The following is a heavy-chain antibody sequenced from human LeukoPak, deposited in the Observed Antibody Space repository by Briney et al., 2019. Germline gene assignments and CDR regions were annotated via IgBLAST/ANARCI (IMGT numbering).Heavy chain of an antibody. CDR1: GGSFSGYY. J-gene: IGHJ5*02. CDR3: ARDQGYGDYH. CDR2: IYYSGST. V-gene: IGHV4-59*01. D-gene: IGHD4-17*01. Sequence: SETLSLTCAVYGGSFSGYYWSWIRQPPGKGLEWIGYIYYSGSTNYNPSLKSRVTISVDTSKNQFSLKLSSVTAADTAVYYCARDQGYGDYHWGQGTLVTVSS.